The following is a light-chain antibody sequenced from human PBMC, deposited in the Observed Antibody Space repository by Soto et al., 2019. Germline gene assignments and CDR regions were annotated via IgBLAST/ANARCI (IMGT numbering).Light chain of an antibody. CDR2: VGTGGIVG. Sequence: QAVVTQPPSASASLGASVTLSCTLSSGYSNYKVDWYQQRPGKGPRFVMRVGTGGIVGSKGDGIPDRFSVLGSGLNRYLTVKNIQEEDERDYYCGADHGGGSNLVVVFGGGTKLTVL. CDR1: SGYSNYK. CDR3: GADHGGGSNLVVV. J-gene: IGLJ2*01. V-gene: IGLV9-49*01.